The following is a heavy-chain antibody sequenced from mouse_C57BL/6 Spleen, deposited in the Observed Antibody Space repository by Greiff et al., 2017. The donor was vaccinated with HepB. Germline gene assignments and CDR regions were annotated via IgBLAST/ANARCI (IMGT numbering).Heavy chain of an antibody. CDR3: ARLITTVVYYYAMDY. V-gene: IGHV5-9*01. J-gene: IGHJ4*01. Sequence: EVNLVESGGGLVKPGGSLKLSCAASGFTFSSYTMSWVRQTPEKRLEWVATISGGGGNTYYPDSVKGRFTISRDNAKNTLYLQMSSLRSEDTALYYCARLITTVVYYYAMDYWGQGTSVTVSS. CDR1: GFTFSSYT. D-gene: IGHD1-1*01. CDR2: ISGGGGNT.